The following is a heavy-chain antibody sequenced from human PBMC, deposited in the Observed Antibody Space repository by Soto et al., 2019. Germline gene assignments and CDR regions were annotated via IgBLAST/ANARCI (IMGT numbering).Heavy chain of an antibody. Sequence: ASVKVSCKASGDTFTNYDINWVRQATGHGLEWMGWINPNSGNIGYAQRFQGRVTMTRDTAIRTAYMEVSSLRSDDTAVYYCARGRASGSSYLLDYWGQGTLVTVSS. D-gene: IGHD3-10*01. CDR2: INPNSGNI. V-gene: IGHV1-8*01. CDR1: GDTFTNYD. CDR3: ARGRASGSSYLLDY. J-gene: IGHJ4*02.